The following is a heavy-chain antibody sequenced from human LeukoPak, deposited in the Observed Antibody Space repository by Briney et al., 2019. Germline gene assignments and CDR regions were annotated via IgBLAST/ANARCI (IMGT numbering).Heavy chain of an antibody. CDR3: ARGGGLDV. CDR2: INHNGNVN. Sequence: GGSLRLSCAASGFTFCSYWMNWARQAPGKGLEWVASINHNGNVNYYVDSVKGRFTISRDNAKNSLYLQMSNLRAEDTAVYFCARGGGLDVWGQGATVTVSS. J-gene: IGHJ6*02. D-gene: IGHD3-16*01. V-gene: IGHV3-7*03. CDR1: GFTFCSYW.